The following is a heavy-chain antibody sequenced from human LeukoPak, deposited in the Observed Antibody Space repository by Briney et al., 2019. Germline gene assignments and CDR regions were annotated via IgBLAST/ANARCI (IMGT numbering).Heavy chain of an antibody. J-gene: IGHJ5*02. V-gene: IGHV4-4*07. D-gene: IGHD5-18*01. CDR3: ARGLGLWLQGSWFDP. CDR1: GVSINSYY. CDR2: IYTSGST. Sequence: KPPECMFLPWSKTGVSINSYYRSWIRIPARKRLEWIGRIYTSGSTNYNPSLKSRVTMSVDTSKNQFSLKLSSVTAADTAVYYCARGLGLWLQGSWFDPWGQGTLVTVSS.